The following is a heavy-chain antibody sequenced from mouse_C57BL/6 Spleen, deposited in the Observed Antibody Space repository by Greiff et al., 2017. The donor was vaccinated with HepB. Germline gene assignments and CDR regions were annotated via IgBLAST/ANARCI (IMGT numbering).Heavy chain of an antibody. CDR1: GYTFTGYW. CDR2: ILPGSGST. V-gene: IGHV1-9*01. Sequence: QVQLQQSGAELMKPGASVKLSCKATGYTFTGYWIEWVKQRPGHGLEWIGEILPGSGSTNYNEKFKGKATVTADTSSNTAYMQLSSLTTEDSAIYYCARREFRFISSPYFDYWGQGTTLTVSS. D-gene: IGHD1-1*01. CDR3: ARREFRFISSPYFDY. J-gene: IGHJ2*01.